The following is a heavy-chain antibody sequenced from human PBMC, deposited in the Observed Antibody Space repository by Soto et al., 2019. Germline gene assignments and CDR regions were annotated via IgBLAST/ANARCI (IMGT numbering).Heavy chain of an antibody. J-gene: IGHJ4*02. CDR2: IYPGDSDT. CDR3: ARIKRLWPLFFDY. D-gene: IGHD5-18*01. V-gene: IGHV5-51*01. Sequence: PGESLKISCKGSGYSFTIYWIGWVRQMPGKGLEWMGIIYPGDSDTRYSPSFQGQVTISADKSISTAYLQWSSLKASDTAMYYCARIKRLWPLFFDYWGQGTLVTVSS. CDR1: GYSFTIYW.